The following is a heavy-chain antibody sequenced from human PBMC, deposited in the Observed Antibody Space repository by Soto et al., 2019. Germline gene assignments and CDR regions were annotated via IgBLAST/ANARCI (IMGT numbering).Heavy chain of an antibody. J-gene: IGHJ6*02. CDR1: GGSISSGGYY. CDR2: IYYSGST. CDR3: ARDIPAARSYYYGMDV. D-gene: IGHD2-2*01. V-gene: IGHV4-31*03. Sequence: QVPLQESGPGLVKPSQTMFLTCTVSGGSISSGGYYWSWIRQHPGKGLEWIGYIYYSGSTYYNPSLKSRVTISVDTSKNQFSLKLSSVTAADTAVYYCARDIPAARSYYYGMDVWGQGTTVTVSS.